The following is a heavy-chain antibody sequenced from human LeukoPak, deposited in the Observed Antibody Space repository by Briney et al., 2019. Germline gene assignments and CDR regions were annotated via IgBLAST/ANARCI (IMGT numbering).Heavy chain of an antibody. CDR2: IEQDGSER. V-gene: IGHV3-7*01. D-gene: IGHD2-2*01. Sequence: GGSLRFSCEASEFTFSTYWMSWVRQAPGKGLEWVASIEQDGSERYYVDSVKGRFTISRDNAKNSLYLQMNSLRVEDTAAYYCARVGCRSTSCYDYWGQGTLVTVSS. CDR1: EFTFSTYW. J-gene: IGHJ4*02. CDR3: ARVGCRSTSCYDY.